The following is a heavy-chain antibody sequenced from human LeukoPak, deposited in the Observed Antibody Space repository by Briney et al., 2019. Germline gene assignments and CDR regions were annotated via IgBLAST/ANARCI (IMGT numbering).Heavy chain of an antibody. CDR3: ARDRAPMTTVTKLFDY. Sequence: ASVKVSCKASGGTFSSYAISWVRQAPGRGLEWMGGIIPIFGTANYAQKFQGRVTITADESTSTAYMELSSLRSEDTAVYYCARDRAPMTTVTKLFDYWGQGTLVTVSS. D-gene: IGHD4-17*01. J-gene: IGHJ4*02. CDR2: IIPIFGTA. CDR1: GGTFSSYA. V-gene: IGHV1-69*01.